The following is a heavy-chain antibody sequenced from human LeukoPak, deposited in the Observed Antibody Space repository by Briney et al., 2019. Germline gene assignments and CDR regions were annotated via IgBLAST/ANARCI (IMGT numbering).Heavy chain of an antibody. CDR3: ARHPRTLSTPYYYFYYMDV. V-gene: IGHV4-4*07. CDR1: NGSISTYC. Sequence: SETLSLTCTVSNGSISTYCWTWVRQSAGKGLEYIGRIYTSGKTKYNSSLKGRVTMSVGTSKNQFSLRLSSVTAADTAVYYCARHPRTLSTPYYYFYYMDVWGKGTTVTVSS. D-gene: IGHD2-8*01. CDR2: IYTSGKT. J-gene: IGHJ6*03.